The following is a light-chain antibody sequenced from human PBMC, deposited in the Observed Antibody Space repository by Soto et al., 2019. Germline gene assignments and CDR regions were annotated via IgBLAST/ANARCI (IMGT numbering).Light chain of an antibody. Sequence: QSVLTQPPSVSGAPGQRVTISCTGSSSKIGAGYDVHWYQQLPGTAPKLLSYGNSNRPSGVPDRFSGSKSGTSASLAITGLQAEDEADYYCQSYDSSLSGRVVFGGGTKLTVL. CDR3: QSYDSSLSGRVV. CDR1: SSKIGAGYD. CDR2: GNS. J-gene: IGLJ2*01. V-gene: IGLV1-40*01.